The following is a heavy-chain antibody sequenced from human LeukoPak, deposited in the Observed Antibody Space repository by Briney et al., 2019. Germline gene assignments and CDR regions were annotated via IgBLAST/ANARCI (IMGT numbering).Heavy chain of an antibody. CDR3: ARLYCSSTSCYHFDY. J-gene: IGHJ4*02. D-gene: IGHD2-2*01. V-gene: IGHV4-39*01. CDR1: GGSISSYY. Sequence: PSETLSLTCTVSGGSISSYYWSWIRQPPGKGLEWIGSIYYSGSTYYNPSLKSRVTISADTSKNQFSLKLSSVTAADTAVYYCARLYCSSTSCYHFDYWGQGTLVTVSS. CDR2: IYYSGST.